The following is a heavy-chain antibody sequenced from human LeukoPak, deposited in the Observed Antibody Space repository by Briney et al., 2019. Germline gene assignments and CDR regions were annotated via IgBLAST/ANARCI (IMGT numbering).Heavy chain of an antibody. J-gene: IGHJ5*02. CDR3: ARLETLLWFGELLWSWFDP. Sequence: GESPKISCKGSGYSFTSYWIGWVRQMPGKGLEWMGIIYPGDSDTRYSPSFQGQVTISADKSISTAYLQWSSLKASDTAMYYCARLETLLWFGELLWSWFDPWGQGTLVTVSS. D-gene: IGHD3-10*01. CDR2: IYPGDSDT. CDR1: GYSFTSYW. V-gene: IGHV5-51*01.